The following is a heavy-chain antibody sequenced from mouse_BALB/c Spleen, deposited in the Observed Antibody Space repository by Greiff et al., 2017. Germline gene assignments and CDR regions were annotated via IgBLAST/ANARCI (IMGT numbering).Heavy chain of an antibody. V-gene: IGHV2-6-7*01. Sequence: VKLVESGPGLVAPSQSLSITCTVSGFSLTGYGVNWVRQPPGKGLEWLGMIWVDGSTDYNSALKSRLSISKDNSKSQVFLKMNSLQTDDTARYYCARDYYGSSYNWYFDVWGAGTTVTVSS. CDR2: IWVDGST. CDR3: ARDYYGSSYNWYFDV. D-gene: IGHD1-1*01. CDR1: GFSLTGYG. J-gene: IGHJ1*01.